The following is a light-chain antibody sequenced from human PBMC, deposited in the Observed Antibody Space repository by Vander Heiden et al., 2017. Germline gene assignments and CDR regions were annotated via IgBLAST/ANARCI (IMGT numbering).Light chain of an antibody. V-gene: IGKV3-11*01. J-gene: IGKJ3*01. CDR2: DEY. CDR3: QHRSNCPRT. CDR1: QRGSSG. Sequence: EIVLTQSPATLSLSPGERATLSCRESQRGSSGLAWYQQKPGQAHSLIIYDEYNRDNGSPDFTLTISSLEPEDFAVYYCQHRSNCPRTFGHGTKVDIK.